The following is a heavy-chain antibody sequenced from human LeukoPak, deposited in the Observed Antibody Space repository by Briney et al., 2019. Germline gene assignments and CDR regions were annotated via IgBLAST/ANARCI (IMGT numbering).Heavy chain of an antibody. CDR3: AKDTWRYDY. CDR1: GLTFSSYA. D-gene: IGHD2/OR15-2a*01. CDR2: ISGSATST. V-gene: IGHV3-23*01. Sequence: GGSLRLSCAASGLTFSSYAMSWVRQAPGKGLEWVSTISGSATSTYYADSVKGRFTISRDNSKNTLHLQMNSLRAEDTAVYYCAKDTWRYDYWGQGTLVTVSS. J-gene: IGHJ4*02.